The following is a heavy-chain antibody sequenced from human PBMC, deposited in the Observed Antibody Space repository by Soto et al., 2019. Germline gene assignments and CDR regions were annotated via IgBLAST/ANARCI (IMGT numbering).Heavy chain of an antibody. CDR3: ARGSVDTADSSGFYEH. V-gene: IGHV4-34*01. Sequence: SETLSLTCAVYGGSFSAYYWSWIRQPPGKGLEWIGEINHSGGTSYNPSLKSRVTISVDTSKSQFSLKLTSVTAADRAVYYCARGSVDTADSSGFYEHWGQGTPVTVSS. CDR1: GGSFSAYY. CDR2: INHSGGT. D-gene: IGHD3-22*01. J-gene: IGHJ4*02.